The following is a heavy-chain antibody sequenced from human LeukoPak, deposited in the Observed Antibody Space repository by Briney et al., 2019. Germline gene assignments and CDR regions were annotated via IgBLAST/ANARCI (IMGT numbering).Heavy chain of an antibody. CDR1: GYTFTGYY. D-gene: IGHD2-15*01. V-gene: IGHV1-2*02. Sequence: HEASVKVSCKASGYTFTGYYMHWVRQAPGQGLEWMGWINPNSGGTNYAQKFQGRVTMTRDTSISTAYMELSRLRSDDTAVYYCARDHLDCSGGSCYSSGFDYWGQGTLVTVSS. CDR3: ARDHLDCSGGSCYSSGFDY. CDR2: INPNSGGT. J-gene: IGHJ4*02.